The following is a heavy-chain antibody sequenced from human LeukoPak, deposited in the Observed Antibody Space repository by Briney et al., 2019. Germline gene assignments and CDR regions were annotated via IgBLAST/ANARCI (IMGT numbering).Heavy chain of an antibody. CDR3: ATFSSGSYDAFDI. CDR2: INPNSGGT. J-gene: IGHJ3*02. V-gene: IGHV1-2*02. Sequence: GASVKVSCKASGYTFTGYYMHWVRQAPGQGLEWMGWINPNSGGTNYAQKFQGRVTMTEDTSTDTAYMELSSLRSEDTAVYYCATFSSGSYDAFDIWGQGTMVTVSS. CDR1: GYTFTGYY. D-gene: IGHD3-10*01.